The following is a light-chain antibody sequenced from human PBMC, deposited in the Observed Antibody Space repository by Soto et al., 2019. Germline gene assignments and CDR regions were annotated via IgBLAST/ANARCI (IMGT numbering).Light chain of an antibody. J-gene: IGLJ1*01. CDR3: LLSYNGPYV. Sequence: AVVTQEPSLTVYLGGTVTLTCGSSTGAVTNGHYPYWFQQKPGQAPRTLIYDTTNRHSWTPARFSGSLLGGKAALTLSGAQPEDEAEYYCLLSYNGPYVFGTGTKVTVL. CDR2: DTT. CDR1: TGAVTNGHY. V-gene: IGLV7-46*01.